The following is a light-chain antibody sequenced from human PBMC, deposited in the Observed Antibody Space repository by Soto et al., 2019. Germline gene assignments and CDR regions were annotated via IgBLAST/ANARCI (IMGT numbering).Light chain of an antibody. CDR3: EQYHNRWT. V-gene: IGKV3-15*01. J-gene: IGKJ1*01. CDR1: QSVTSR. Sequence: EIVMTQSPATLSVSPGERVTLSCRASQSVTSRLAWYQQKPGQAPRLLIYGASTRAAGIPARFSGSRSGTEFTLTISSLQSEDFAVYYCEQYHNRWTFGQGTKVEIK. CDR2: GAS.